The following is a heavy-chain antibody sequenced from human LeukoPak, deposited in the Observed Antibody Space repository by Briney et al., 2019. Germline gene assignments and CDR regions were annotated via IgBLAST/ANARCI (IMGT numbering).Heavy chain of an antibody. Sequence: SETLSLTCTVSGGSISSYYWSWIQQPPGKGLEWIGYIYYSGSTNYNPSLKSRVTISVDTSKNQFSLKLSSVTAADTAVYYCARVTHYYDSSGVVDYWGQGTLVTVSS. J-gene: IGHJ4*02. V-gene: IGHV4-59*01. D-gene: IGHD3-22*01. CDR3: ARVTHYYDSSGVVDY. CDR2: IYYSGST. CDR1: GGSISSYY.